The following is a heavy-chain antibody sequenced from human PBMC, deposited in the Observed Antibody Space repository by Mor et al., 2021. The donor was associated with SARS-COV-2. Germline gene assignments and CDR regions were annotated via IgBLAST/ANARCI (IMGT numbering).Heavy chain of an antibody. J-gene: IGHJ6*01. CDR3: ARDAAYYTMDV. V-gene: IGHV3-30*02. CDR2: IRYDGSDK. Sequence: VAFIRYDGSDKYYTDSVKGRFTISRDNSKNTLYLQMSSLRPEDTAVYFCARDAAYYTMDVW.